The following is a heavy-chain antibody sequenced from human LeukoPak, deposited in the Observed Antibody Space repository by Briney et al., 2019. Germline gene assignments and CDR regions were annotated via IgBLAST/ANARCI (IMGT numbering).Heavy chain of an antibody. CDR2: FDPEDGET. D-gene: IGHD3-16*02. Sequence: ASVKASCKVSGYTLTELSMHWVRQAPGKGLEWMGGFDPEDGETIYAQKFQGRVTMTEDTSTDTAYMELSSLRSEDTAVYYCATEFVGLAAFDIWGQGTMVTVSS. J-gene: IGHJ3*02. V-gene: IGHV1-24*01. CDR3: ATEFVGLAAFDI. CDR1: GYTLTELS.